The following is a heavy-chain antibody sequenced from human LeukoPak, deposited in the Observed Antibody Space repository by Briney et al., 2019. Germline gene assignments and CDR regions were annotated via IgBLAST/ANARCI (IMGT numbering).Heavy chain of an antibody. CDR1: GGSFSGYY. CDR2: INHSGST. D-gene: IGHD2-21*02. Sequence: SETLSLTCAVYGGSFSGYYWSWIRQPPGKGLEWIGEINHSGSTNYNPSLKSRVTISVDTSKNQFSLKLSSVTAADTAVYYCARGLCGGDCYSTVREYFDYWGQGTLVTVSS. CDR3: ARGLCGGDCYSTVREYFDY. V-gene: IGHV4-34*01. J-gene: IGHJ4*02.